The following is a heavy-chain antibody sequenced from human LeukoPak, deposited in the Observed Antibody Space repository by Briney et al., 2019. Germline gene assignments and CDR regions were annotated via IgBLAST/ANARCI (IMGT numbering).Heavy chain of an antibody. CDR3: ARDSGLLRNYYYYYMDV. CDR2: INPSGGST. J-gene: IGHJ6*03. D-gene: IGHD1-26*01. CDR1: GYTFTSYY. Sequence: GASVKVSCKASGYTFTSYYMHWVRQAPGQGLEWMGIINPSGGSTSYAQKFQGRVTMTRDTSTSTVYMELSSLRSEDTAVYYCARDSGLLRNYYYYYMDVWGKGTTVTISS. V-gene: IGHV1-46*01.